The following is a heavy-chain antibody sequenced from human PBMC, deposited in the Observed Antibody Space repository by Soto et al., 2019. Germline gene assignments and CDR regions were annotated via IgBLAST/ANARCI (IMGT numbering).Heavy chain of an antibody. CDR1: GFTFDDFA. Sequence: EVHLVDSGGGLAQPGRSLRLSCAASGFTFDDFAMHWVRRVPGKGLEWVSSITWNGKITCYADSVKGRFIISRDTAKNSLYLQMNSLRREETTLYYCAKGGPDAFCGGGRCYFESWGQGTQVTVSS. D-gene: IGHD2-21*01. J-gene: IGHJ4*02. CDR3: AKGGPDAFCGGGRCYFES. V-gene: IGHV3-9*01. CDR2: ITWNGKIT.